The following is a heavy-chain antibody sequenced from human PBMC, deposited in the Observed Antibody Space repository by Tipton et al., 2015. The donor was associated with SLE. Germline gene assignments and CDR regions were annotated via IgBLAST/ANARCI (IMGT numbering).Heavy chain of an antibody. CDR2: LYYSGNT. V-gene: IGHV4-59*11. CDR1: GYSISSHY. D-gene: IGHD4/OR15-4a*01. Sequence: TLSLTCTVSGYSISSHYWGWIRQPPGKGLEWIGYLYYSGNTNHNPSLKSRVTISVDTSKNQFSLKLSSVTAADTAVYYCARDPYGDASYYFDYWGQGTLVTVSS. J-gene: IGHJ4*02. CDR3: ARDPYGDASYYFDY.